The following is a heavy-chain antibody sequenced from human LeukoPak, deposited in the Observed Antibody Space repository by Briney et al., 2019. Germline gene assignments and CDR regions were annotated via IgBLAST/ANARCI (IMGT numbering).Heavy chain of an antibody. D-gene: IGHD3-22*01. J-gene: IGHJ4*02. CDR1: GFTFSSYW. CDR2: IKQDGSEK. Sequence: GGSLRLSCAASGFTFSSYWMSWVRQAPGKGLEWVANIKQDGSEKYYVDSVKGRFTISRDNAKNSLYLQMNSLRAEDTAVYYCARESRDSSGHLDYWGQGTLVTVSS. CDR3: ARESRDSSGHLDY. V-gene: IGHV3-7*01.